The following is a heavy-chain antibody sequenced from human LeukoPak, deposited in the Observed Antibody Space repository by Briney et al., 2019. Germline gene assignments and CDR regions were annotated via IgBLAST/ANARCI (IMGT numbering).Heavy chain of an antibody. V-gene: IGHV3-23*01. D-gene: IGHD2-8*02. Sequence: GGTLRLSCAAAGFTFRSYGMTWVRQAPGKGLEWVSSIFPSGGEIHYADSVRGRFTISRDNSKSTLSLQMNSLRAEDTAIYYCATYRQVLLPFESWGQGTLVTVSS. CDR3: ATYRQVLLPFES. CDR1: GFTFRSYG. J-gene: IGHJ4*02. CDR2: IFPSGGEI.